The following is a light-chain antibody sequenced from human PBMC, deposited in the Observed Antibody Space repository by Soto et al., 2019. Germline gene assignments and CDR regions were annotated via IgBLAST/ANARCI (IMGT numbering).Light chain of an antibody. J-gene: IGLJ3*02. CDR2: EVT. Sequence: QSALTQPPSASGSPGQSVTISCTGTSSDVGAYNYVSWYQQHAGKAPKLVIYEVTKRPSGVPDRFSGSKSANTASLTVSGLQAEDEADCYCSSFASSNTWVFGGGTQVTVL. CDR1: SSDVGAYNY. V-gene: IGLV2-8*01. CDR3: SSFASSNTWV.